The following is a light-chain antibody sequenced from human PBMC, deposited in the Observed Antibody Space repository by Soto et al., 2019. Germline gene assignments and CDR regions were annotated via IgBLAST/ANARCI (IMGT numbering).Light chain of an antibody. J-gene: IGKJ1*01. CDR3: QQYGSS. Sequence: EIVLTQSPGTLSLSPGERATLSCRASQSLSSHALAWYQQKPGQAPRLLIYGASSRATGIPDRFSGSGSGTDFTLTISRLEPEDFAVYFCQQYGSSFDQGTKV. CDR2: GAS. CDR1: QSLSSHA. V-gene: IGKV3-20*01.